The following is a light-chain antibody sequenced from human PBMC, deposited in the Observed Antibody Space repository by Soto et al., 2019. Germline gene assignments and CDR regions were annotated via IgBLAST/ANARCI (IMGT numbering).Light chain of an antibody. CDR1: QSVSSY. CDR2: DAS. V-gene: IGKV3-20*01. J-gene: IGKJ1*01. Sequence: EIVLTQSPGTLSSSPGERATLSSRASQSVSSYLAWYQQKPGQAPRLLIYDASSRATGIPDRFSGSGSGTDFTLTISRLEPEDFAVYYCQQYGSSGKFGQGTKVDI. CDR3: QQYGSSGK.